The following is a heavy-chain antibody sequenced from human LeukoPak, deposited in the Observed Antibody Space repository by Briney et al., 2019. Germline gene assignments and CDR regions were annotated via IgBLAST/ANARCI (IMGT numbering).Heavy chain of an antibody. CDR1: GGSISSYY. D-gene: IGHD2-15*01. CDR3: ARTRGGYCSGGSCYAIPYYFDY. V-gene: IGHV4-59*01. Sequence: SETLSLTCTVSGGSISSYYWSWIRQPPGKGLEWIGYTYYSGSTNYNPSLKSRVTISVDTSKNQFSLKLSSVTAADTAVYYCARTRGGYCSGGSCYAIPYYFDYWGQGTLVTVSS. CDR2: TYYSGST. J-gene: IGHJ4*02.